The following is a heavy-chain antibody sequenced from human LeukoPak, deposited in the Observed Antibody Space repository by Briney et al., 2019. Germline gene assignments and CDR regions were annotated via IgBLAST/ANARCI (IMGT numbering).Heavy chain of an antibody. J-gene: IGHJ4*02. CDR3: ARDSSDAYNPEPGY. D-gene: IGHD5-24*01. CDR1: GFTFRSYS. CDR2: ISGMSSTI. V-gene: IGHV3-48*02. Sequence: GGSLRLSCAASGFTFRSYSMNWVRQAPGKGLEWVSFISGMSSTIYYADSVKGRFTISRDNAKNSVYLQMNSLRDEDTAVYYGARDSSDAYNPEPGYWGQGTLVTVSS.